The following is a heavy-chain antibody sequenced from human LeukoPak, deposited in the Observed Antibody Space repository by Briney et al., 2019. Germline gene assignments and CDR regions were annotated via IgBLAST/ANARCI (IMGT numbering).Heavy chain of an antibody. CDR2: LYGSATI. CDR3: AREARLASAAGLDV. D-gene: IGHD5-12*01. Sequence: SETLSLTCNVFGGSISGYYWSWIRQPAGKGLEWIGRLYGSATIKYNPSLRCRLSLSGDTSKNQFSLKLSSVTAADTAVYYCAREARLASAAGLDVWGQGTMVTVS. V-gene: IGHV4-4*07. CDR1: GGSISGYY. J-gene: IGHJ6*02.